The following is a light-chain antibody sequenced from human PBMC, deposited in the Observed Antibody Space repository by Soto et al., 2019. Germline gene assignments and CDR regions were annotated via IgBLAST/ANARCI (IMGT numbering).Light chain of an antibody. J-gene: IGKJ1*01. CDR1: QSISSW. V-gene: IGKV1-5*01. CDR2: DAS. CDR3: QQYNSYRT. Sequence: DIQMTQSPFSLSASVGERVTITCRASQSISSWLAWYQQKPGKAPQLLIYDASSLESGVPSRFSGSGSGTEFTLTFSSLQPDDFATYYCQQYNSYRTFGQGTKVDIK.